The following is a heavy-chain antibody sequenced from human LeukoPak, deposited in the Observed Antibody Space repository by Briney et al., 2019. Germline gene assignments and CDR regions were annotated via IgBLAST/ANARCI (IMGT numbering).Heavy chain of an antibody. Sequence: PGGSLRLSCAASGFTFSSYSMNWVRQAPGKGLEWVSYISSSSSTIYYADSVKGRFTISRDNAKNSLYLQMNSLRAEDTAVYYCARSKRIAVAVTVDYWGQGTLVTVSS. J-gene: IGHJ4*02. CDR1: GFTFSSYS. CDR3: ARSKRIAVAVTVDY. D-gene: IGHD6-19*01. CDR2: ISSSSSTI. V-gene: IGHV3-48*01.